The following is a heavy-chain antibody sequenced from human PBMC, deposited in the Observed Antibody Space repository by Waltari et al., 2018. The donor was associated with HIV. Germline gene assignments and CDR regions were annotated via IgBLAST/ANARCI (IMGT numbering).Heavy chain of an antibody. CDR1: GEPFDGYY. J-gene: IGHJ4*02. D-gene: IGHD5-12*01. CDR3: ARRALWLRPVYYFDY. CDR2: IKHRRNT. Sequence: QVQLQQWGAGLLKPSETLSLTCAVYGEPFDGYYWNWIRQPPGKRLEWMWEIKHRRNTNYNPSLKSRLTMSVDASKNQFSLNLNSVTAADTGVYYCARRALWLRPVYYFDYWGQGALGTVSS. V-gene: IGHV4-34*01.